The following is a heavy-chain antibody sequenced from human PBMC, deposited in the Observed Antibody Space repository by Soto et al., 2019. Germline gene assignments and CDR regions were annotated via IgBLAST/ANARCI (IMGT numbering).Heavy chain of an antibody. Sequence: EVQLVESGGGLVQPGGSLRLSCAASGFTFSSYEMNWVRQAPGKGLEWVSYISSSGRTIYYADSVKGRFTISRDNDKNSQYLQMNSLRAKKTAVYYCARSGYNWNDGARGYFDSWGQGTLVTVSS. CDR3: ARSGYNWNDGARGYFDS. CDR2: ISSSGRTI. D-gene: IGHD1-20*01. CDR1: GFTFSSYE. J-gene: IGHJ4*02. V-gene: IGHV3-48*03.